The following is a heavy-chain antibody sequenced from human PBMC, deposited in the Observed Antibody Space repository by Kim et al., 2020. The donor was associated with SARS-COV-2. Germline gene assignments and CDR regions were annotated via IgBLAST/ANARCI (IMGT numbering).Heavy chain of an antibody. CDR1: GYTFTSYG. V-gene: IGHV1-18*01. Sequence: ASVKVSCKASGYTFTSYGISWVRQAPGQGLEWMGWISAYNGNTNYAQKLQGRVTMTTDTSTSTAYMELRSLRSDDTAVYYCARGLYCSSTSCYASSYDYGMDVWGQGTTVTVSS. J-gene: IGHJ6*02. CDR2: ISAYNGNT. CDR3: ARGLYCSSTSCYASSYDYGMDV. D-gene: IGHD2-2*01.